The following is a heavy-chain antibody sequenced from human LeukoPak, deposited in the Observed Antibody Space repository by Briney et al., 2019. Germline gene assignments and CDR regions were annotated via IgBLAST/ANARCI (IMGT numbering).Heavy chain of an antibody. D-gene: IGHD4-17*01. CDR1: GFTFSSYS. CDR3: ARHAGTTVTPIDY. CDR2: ISSSSSYI. Sequence: PGGSLRLSCAASGFTFSSYSMNWVRQAPGKGLEWVSSISSSSSYIYYADSVKGRFTISRDNARNSLYLQMNSLRAEDTAIYYCARHAGTTVTPIDYWGQGTLVTVSS. J-gene: IGHJ4*02. V-gene: IGHV3-21*01.